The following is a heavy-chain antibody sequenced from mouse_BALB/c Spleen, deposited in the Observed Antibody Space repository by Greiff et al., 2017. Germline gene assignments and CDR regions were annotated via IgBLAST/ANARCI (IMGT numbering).Heavy chain of an antibody. Sequence: VQLKESGGGLVKPGGSLKLSCAASGFTFSDYYMYWVRQTPEKRLEWVATISDGGSYTYYPDSVKGRFTISRDNAKNNLYLQMSSLKSEDTAMYYCARDRGRGWFAYWGQGTLVTVSA. CDR3: ARDRGRGWFAY. D-gene: IGHD3-1*01. CDR2: ISDGGSYT. CDR1: GFTFSDYY. J-gene: IGHJ3*01. V-gene: IGHV5-4*02.